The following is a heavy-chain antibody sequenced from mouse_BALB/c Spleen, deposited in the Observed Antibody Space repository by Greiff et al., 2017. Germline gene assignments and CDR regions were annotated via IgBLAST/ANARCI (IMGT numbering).Heavy chain of an antibody. V-gene: IGHV1-80*01. CDR1: GYAFSSYW. J-gene: IGHJ4*01. D-gene: IGHD2-1*01. Sequence: VQRVESGAELVRPGSSVKISCKASGYAFSSYWMNWVKQRPGQGLEWIGQIYPGDGDTNYNGKFKGKATLTADKSSSTAYMQLSSLTSEDSAVYFCARGGNYYAMDYWGQGTSVTVSS. CDR3: ARGGNYYAMDY. CDR2: IYPGDGDT.